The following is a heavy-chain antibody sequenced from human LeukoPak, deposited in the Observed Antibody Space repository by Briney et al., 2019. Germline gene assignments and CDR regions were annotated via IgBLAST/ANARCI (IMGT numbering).Heavy chain of an antibody. V-gene: IGHV3-23*01. CDR1: GFTFSSYW. Sequence: PGGSLRLSCAASGFTFSSYWMIWVRQAPGKGLEWVSAISGSGVGTYYADSVKGRFTISRDNSKNTVYLQMSSLRAEDTAVYYCAKVSVVPAARAEYFQHWGQGTLVTVSS. J-gene: IGHJ1*01. CDR3: AKVSVVPAARAEYFQH. CDR2: ISGSGVGT. D-gene: IGHD2-2*01.